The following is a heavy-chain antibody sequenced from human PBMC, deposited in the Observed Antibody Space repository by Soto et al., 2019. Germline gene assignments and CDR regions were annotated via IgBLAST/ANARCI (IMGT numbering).Heavy chain of an antibody. Sequence: GGSLRLSCAASGFTFSSYSMNWVRQAPGKGLEWVSSISSSSSYIYYADSVKGRFTISRDNAKNSLYLQMNSLRAEDTAVYYCARDSLTPLVAATVDYWGQGTLVTVSS. CDR2: ISSSSSYI. CDR1: GFTFSSYS. D-gene: IGHD2-15*01. CDR3: ARDSLTPLVAATVDY. V-gene: IGHV3-21*01. J-gene: IGHJ4*02.